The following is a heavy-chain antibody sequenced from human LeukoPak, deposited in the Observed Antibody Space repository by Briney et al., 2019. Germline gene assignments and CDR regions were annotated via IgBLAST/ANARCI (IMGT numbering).Heavy chain of an antibody. V-gene: IGHV3-30*18. J-gene: IGHJ6*02. D-gene: IGHD4-17*01. Sequence: GRSLRLSCAASGFTFSNYGMHWVRQAPGKRLEWLTGISYDGTSQYYADSVKGRFTISRDNSRNTMFLQKNSLRAEDTALYYCTKDKGYGDYYYYYGMDVWGQGTTVSVSS. CDR3: TKDKGYGDYYYYYGMDV. CDR2: ISYDGTSQ. CDR1: GFTFSNYG.